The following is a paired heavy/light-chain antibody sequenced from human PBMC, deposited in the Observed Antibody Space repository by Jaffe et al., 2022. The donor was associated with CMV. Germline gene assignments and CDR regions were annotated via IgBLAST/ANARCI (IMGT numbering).Heavy chain of an antibody. V-gene: IGHV1-69*01. CDR1: GGTFSSYA. J-gene: IGHJ6*02. Sequence: QVQLVQSGAEVKKPGSSVKVSCKASGGTFSSYAISWVRQAPGQGLEWMGGIIPIFGTANYAQKFQGRVTITADESTSTAYMELSSLRSEDTAVYYCARDEVTIFGVGDGYYYGMDVWGQGTTVTVSS. CDR2: IIPIFGTA. CDR3: ARDEVTIFGVGDGYYYGMDV. D-gene: IGHD3-3*01.
Light chain of an antibody. Sequence: DIVMTQSPLSLPVTPGEPASISCRSSQSLLHSNGYNYLDWYLQKPGKSPQLLIYLGSNRASGVPDRFSGSGSGTDFTLKISRVEAEDVGVYYCMQALQTPHTFGQGTKLEIK. V-gene: IGKV2-28*01. CDR1: QSLLHSNGYNY. CDR3: MQALQTPHT. J-gene: IGKJ2*01. CDR2: LGS.